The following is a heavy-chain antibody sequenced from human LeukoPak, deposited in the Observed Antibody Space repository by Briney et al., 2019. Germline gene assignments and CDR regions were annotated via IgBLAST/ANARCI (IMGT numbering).Heavy chain of an antibody. J-gene: IGHJ4*02. Sequence: GASVKVSCKASGYTFTNYGLSWVRQAPGQGLEWMGWISPYNGNTNYAQNLQGRVSMTTDTSTSTAYMELRSLRSDDTAVYYCARVSGSYYGPGSRYYFDYWGQGTLVTVSS. V-gene: IGHV1-18*01. D-gene: IGHD1-26*01. CDR2: ISPYNGNT. CDR3: ARVSGSYYGPGSRYYFDY. CDR1: GYTFTNYG.